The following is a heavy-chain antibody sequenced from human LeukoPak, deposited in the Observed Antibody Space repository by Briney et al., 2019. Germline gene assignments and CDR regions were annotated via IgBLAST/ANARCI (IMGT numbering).Heavy chain of an antibody. J-gene: IGHJ4*02. V-gene: IGHV3-74*01. CDR2: FKRDRSIT. Sequence: RGSLRLSCAASGFTFSSYWMHWVRQAPGEGLVWDSGFKRDRSITNYADTVKGRFTISRDNAKNTLYLQMNSLRVDDTAVYYCARDKGYCTNGVCYPRDFDYWGQGTLVTVCS. CDR1: GFTFSSYW. CDR3: ARDKGYCTNGVCYPRDFDY. D-gene: IGHD2-8*01.